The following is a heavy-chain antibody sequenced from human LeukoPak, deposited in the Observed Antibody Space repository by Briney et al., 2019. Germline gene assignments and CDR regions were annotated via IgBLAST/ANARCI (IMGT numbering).Heavy chain of an antibody. D-gene: IGHD3-22*01. CDR3: ARDTSVVETLRYFDY. CDR2: MVCSGRFI. V-gene: IGHV3-21*01. Sequence: RPGGSLRLSCAASGFTFTTYSMNWVRQAPGKGLEWSSSISGSSSMVCSGRFIYYADSVKGRFALPGAAAKNSLFLQMNSLRAEDTAIYYCARDTSVVETLRYFDYWGQGALVTVSS. J-gene: IGHJ4*02. CDR1: GFTFTTYS.